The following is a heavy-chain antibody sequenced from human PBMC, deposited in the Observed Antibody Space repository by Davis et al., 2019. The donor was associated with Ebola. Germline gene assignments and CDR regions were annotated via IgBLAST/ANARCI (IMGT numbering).Heavy chain of an antibody. D-gene: IGHD6-13*01. V-gene: IGHV3-23*01. CDR1: GFTFSSFA. Sequence: GESLKISCSTSGFTFSSFAMSWVRQAPGKGLESVATMSGTSSVTYYALSVKGPFTISRDNSRNTLYLQMNSLTADDTAVYYCAKGGAVSSQSSGRGYFDSWGQGTLATVSS. J-gene: IGHJ4*02. CDR2: MSGTSSVT. CDR3: AKGGAVSSQSSGRGYFDS.